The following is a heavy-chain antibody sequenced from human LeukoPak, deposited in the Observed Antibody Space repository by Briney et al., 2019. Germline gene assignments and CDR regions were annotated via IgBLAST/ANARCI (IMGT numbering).Heavy chain of an antibody. J-gene: IGHJ4*02. V-gene: IGHV3-23*01. CDR3: AKGPYNWNYGAFDY. CDR2: ISGGGGST. Sequence: GGSLRLSCAASGFTFSNYALSWVRQAPGKRLECVSGISGGGGSTSYADSVKGRFTISRDNSQNTVYLQMNSLRAEDTAVYYCAKGPYNWNYGAFDYWGQGTLVTVSS. CDR1: GFTFSNYA. D-gene: IGHD1-7*01.